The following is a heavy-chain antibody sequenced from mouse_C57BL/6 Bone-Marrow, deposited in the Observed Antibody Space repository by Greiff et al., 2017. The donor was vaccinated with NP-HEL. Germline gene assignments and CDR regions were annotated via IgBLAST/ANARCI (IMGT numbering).Heavy chain of an antibody. Sequence: EVMLVESGGGLVQPGESLKLSCESNEYDFPSPYVSLVRPTPEKRLALVAAINPDGCSTYYPDNMESRFIIPRDNTKKTLYLQMSSLRSEDTALYYCARWLRRGKAYWGQGTLVTVSA. CDR3: ARWLRRGKAY. CDR2: INPDGCST. J-gene: IGHJ3*01. D-gene: IGHD2-2*01. CDR1: EYDFPSPY. V-gene: IGHV5-2*01.